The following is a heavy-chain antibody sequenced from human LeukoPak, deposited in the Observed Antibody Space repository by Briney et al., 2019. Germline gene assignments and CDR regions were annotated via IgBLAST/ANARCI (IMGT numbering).Heavy chain of an antibody. CDR1: GGSFSGYY. CDR2: INHSGST. CDR3: ARHVEVTATPHDAFDI. V-gene: IGHV4-34*01. Sequence: SETLSLTCAVYGGSFSGYYWSWIRQPPGKGLEWIGEINHSGSTNYNPSLKSRVTISVDTSKNQFSLKLSSVTAADTAVYYCARHVEVTATPHDAFDIWGQGTMVTVSS. D-gene: IGHD2-21*02. J-gene: IGHJ3*02.